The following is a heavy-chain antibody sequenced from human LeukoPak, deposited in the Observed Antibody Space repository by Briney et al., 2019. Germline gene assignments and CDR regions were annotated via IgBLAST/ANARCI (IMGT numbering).Heavy chain of an antibody. J-gene: IGHJ4*02. CDR2: IGTSTSYI. CDR3: ARVMDIVVVVAATPLDY. CDR1: GFTFSTYI. V-gene: IGHV3-21*01. Sequence: GGSLRLSCAASGFTFSTYIMNWVRQTPGKGLEWVSSIGTSTSYIYYADSVKGRFTISRDNAKNSLYLQMNSLRAEDTAVYYCARVMDIVVVVAATPLDYWGQGTLVTVSS. D-gene: IGHD2-15*01.